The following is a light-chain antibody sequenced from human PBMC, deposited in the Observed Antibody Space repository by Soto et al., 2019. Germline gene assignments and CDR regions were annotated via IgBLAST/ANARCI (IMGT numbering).Light chain of an antibody. Sequence: DIQMTQSPSSLSASVGDRVTITCRASQGIRNGLGWFQQKPGKAPKRLIYAASSLQSGVSSRFSGSGSGTKVTLTISSLQPEDFANYYCLQHNSYPLTCGGGTKVEIK. V-gene: IGKV1-17*01. J-gene: IGKJ4*01. CDR3: LQHNSYPLT. CDR1: QGIRNG. CDR2: AAS.